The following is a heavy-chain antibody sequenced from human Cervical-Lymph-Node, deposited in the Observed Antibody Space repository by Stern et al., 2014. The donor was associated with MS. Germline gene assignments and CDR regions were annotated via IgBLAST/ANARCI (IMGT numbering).Heavy chain of an antibody. V-gene: IGHV3-73*01. J-gene: IGHJ4*02. CDR1: GFSFSGSP. CDR2: IRSKANSYAT. D-gene: IGHD6-19*01. Sequence: EVQLVESGGGLVQPGGSLKLSCAASGFSFSGSPMHWVRHPSGKGLEWVGRIRSKANSYATAYAASVKGRFTISRDDSRNTAYLQMNSLKTEDTAVYYCARSTSGWYDYWGQGTLVTVSS. CDR3: ARSTSGWYDY.